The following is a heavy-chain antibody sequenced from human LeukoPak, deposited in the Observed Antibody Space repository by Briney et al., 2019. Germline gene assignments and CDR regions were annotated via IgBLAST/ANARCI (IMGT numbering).Heavy chain of an antibody. CDR2: ISAYNSNT. CDR3: AREGSVLMVYASYYNGMDF. J-gene: IGHJ6*02. CDR1: GYTFTSYG. V-gene: IGHV1-18*01. D-gene: IGHD2-8*01. Sequence: GASVKLSCKASGYTFTSYGISWVRQAPGQGLEWMGWISAYNSNTNYAQKLQGRVTMTTDTSTSTAYMQLRSLRSDDTAVYYCAREGSVLMVYASYYNGMDFGGQGKTVTVS.